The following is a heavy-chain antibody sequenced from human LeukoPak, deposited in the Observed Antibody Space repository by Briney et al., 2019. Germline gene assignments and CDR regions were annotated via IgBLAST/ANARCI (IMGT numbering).Heavy chain of an antibody. J-gene: IGHJ6*02. Sequence: ASVKVSCKASGYTFTSYYMHWVRQAPGQGLEWMGIINPSGGSTSYAQKFQGRVTMTRNTSISTAYMELSSLRSEDTAVYYCARGVGYNWNGYYYYGMDVWGQGTTVTVSS. CDR1: GYTFTSYY. D-gene: IGHD1-20*01. V-gene: IGHV1-46*01. CDR2: INPSGGST. CDR3: ARGVGYNWNGYYYYGMDV.